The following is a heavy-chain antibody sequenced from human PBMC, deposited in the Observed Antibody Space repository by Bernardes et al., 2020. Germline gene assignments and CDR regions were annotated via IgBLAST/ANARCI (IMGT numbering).Heavy chain of an antibody. J-gene: IGHJ4*02. CDR2: IYSGGYT. D-gene: IGHD7-27*01. CDR3: AREGNWDLDY. V-gene: IGHV3-53*01. CDR1: GFIVSATY. Sequence: GGSLRLSCVASGFIVSATYMSWVRQVPGRGLEWVSVIYSGGYTSYADSVKGRFAISRDSSKNTVYLQMNSLRVEDTAVYYCAREGNWDLDYWGQGTLVTVSS.